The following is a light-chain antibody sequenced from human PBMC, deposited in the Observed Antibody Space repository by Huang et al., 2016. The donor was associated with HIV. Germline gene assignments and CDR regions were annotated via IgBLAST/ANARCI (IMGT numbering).Light chain of an antibody. CDR2: GAY. CDR3: QQYGSSPRT. CDR1: QTVRNSY. Sequence: EIVLTQSPGTLSLSPGERATLSCRASQTVRNSYLAWYQQKPGQVPRRRNYGAYNRAGRIPDRFSGSQSGAEFTLAISRLGPEDFAVYYCQQYGSSPRTFGQGTKLEIK. J-gene: IGKJ2*01. V-gene: IGKV3-20*01.